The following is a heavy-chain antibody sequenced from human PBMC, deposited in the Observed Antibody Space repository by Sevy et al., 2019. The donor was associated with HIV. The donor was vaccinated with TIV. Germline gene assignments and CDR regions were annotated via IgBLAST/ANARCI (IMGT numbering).Heavy chain of an antibody. CDR3: ARELWPGDY. Sequence: GGSLRLSCAASGFSFSDYYMGWVRQAPGKGLEWVANIKQDGSQRYYVYSVKGRFTISRDNAKNSVYLQMNRLRVDDTAVYYCARELWPGDYWGQGTLVTVSS. J-gene: IGHJ4*02. D-gene: IGHD2-21*01. V-gene: IGHV3-7*01. CDR2: IKQDGSQR. CDR1: GFSFSDYY.